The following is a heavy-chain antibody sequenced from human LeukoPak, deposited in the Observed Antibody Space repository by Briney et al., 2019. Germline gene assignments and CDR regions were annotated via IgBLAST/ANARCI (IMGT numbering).Heavy chain of an antibody. CDR3: ARQVVVPAAMAYYYYGMDV. Sequence: SETLSLTCTVSGGSISSSSYYWGWIRQPPGKGLEWIGSNYYSGSTYYNPSPKSRVSISVDTSKNQFSLKLSSVTAADTAVYYCARQVVVPAAMAYYYYGMDVWGQGTTVTVSS. J-gene: IGHJ6*02. V-gene: IGHV4-39*01. CDR2: NYYSGST. D-gene: IGHD2-2*01. CDR1: GGSISSSSYY.